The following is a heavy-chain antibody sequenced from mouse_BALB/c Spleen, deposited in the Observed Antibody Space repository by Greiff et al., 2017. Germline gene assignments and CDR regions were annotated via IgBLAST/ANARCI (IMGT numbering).Heavy chain of an antibody. D-gene: IGHD2-2*01. Sequence: EVMLVESGGGLVKPGGSLKLSCAASGFTFSSYAMSWVRQTPEKRLEWVASISSGGSTYYPDSVKGRFTISRDNARNILYLQMSSLRSEDTAMYYCARGGLYYGYDYWGQGTTLTVSA. V-gene: IGHV5-6-5*01. CDR3: ARGGLYYGYDY. CDR2: ISSGGST. J-gene: IGHJ2*01. CDR1: GFTFSSYA.